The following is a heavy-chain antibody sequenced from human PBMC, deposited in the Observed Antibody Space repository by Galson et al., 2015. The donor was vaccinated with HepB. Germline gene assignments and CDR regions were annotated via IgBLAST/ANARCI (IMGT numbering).Heavy chain of an antibody. D-gene: IGHD2-8*01. J-gene: IGHJ5*01. CDR1: GFTFSNYG. Sequence: SLRLSCAASGFTFSNYGMHWVRQAPGKGLEWVAVISYDGRNQYYGDSVKGRFTISRDNSKNTLYLEMNSLRTDDTAAYYCAKDVSRDNWIDSWGQGTLVTVSS. V-gene: IGHV3-30*18. CDR2: ISYDGRNQ. CDR3: AKDVSRDNWIDS.